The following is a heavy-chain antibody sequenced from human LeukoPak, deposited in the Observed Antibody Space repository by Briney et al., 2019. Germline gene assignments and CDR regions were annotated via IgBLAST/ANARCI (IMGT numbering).Heavy chain of an antibody. Sequence: SETLSLTCAVSGGSITTTSYFWGWIRQPPGKGLEWIGNIYYSGTAHYNPSLQSRVTISVDTSKNQFSLKVSSVTAADTAVYYCARSRGIAVTGTTSFQHWGQGTLVTVSS. CDR3: ARSRGIAVTGTTSFQH. J-gene: IGHJ1*01. CDR1: GGSITTTSYF. V-gene: IGHV4-39*01. D-gene: IGHD6-19*01. CDR2: IYYSGTA.